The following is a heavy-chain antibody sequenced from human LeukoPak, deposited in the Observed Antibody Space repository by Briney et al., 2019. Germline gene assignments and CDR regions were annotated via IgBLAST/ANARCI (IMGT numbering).Heavy chain of an antibody. CDR1: GGSISSRPYC. D-gene: IGHD2-2*01. CDR2: FYYSGST. CDR3: ARSLLSRYYYYMDV. Sequence: SETLSLTCTVSGGSISSRPYCWGWIRQPPGKGLEWLGSFYYSGSTYYKPSLKSRVTISVDTSKNQISLKLSSVTAADTAVYYCARSLLSRYYYYMDVWGRGTTVTISS. V-gene: IGHV4-39*01. J-gene: IGHJ6*03.